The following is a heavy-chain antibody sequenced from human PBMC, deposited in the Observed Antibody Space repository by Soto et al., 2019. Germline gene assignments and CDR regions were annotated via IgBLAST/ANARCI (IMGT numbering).Heavy chain of an antibody. CDR3: AKDRPAYCGGDRLIDY. D-gene: IGHD2-21*02. Sequence: QVQLVESGGGVVQPGRSLRLSCVASGFTFSSYGMHWVRQAPGKGLEWVAVISYDGSNKYYADSVKGRFTISRDNSKNTLYVQMNSLSGEDTAVYYCAKDRPAYCGGDRLIDYWGQGTLVTVSS. J-gene: IGHJ4*02. V-gene: IGHV3-30*18. CDR1: GFTFSSYG. CDR2: ISYDGSNK.